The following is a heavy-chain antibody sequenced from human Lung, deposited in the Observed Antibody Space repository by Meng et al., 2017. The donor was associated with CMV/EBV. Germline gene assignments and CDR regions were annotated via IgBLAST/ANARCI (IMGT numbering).Heavy chain of an antibody. D-gene: IGHD2-8*02. V-gene: IGHV3-7*03. CDR1: GFTFNTYW. J-gene: IGHJ6*02. CDR2: IKPDGSDK. CDR3: ARDLRPSGGGMDV. Sequence: SXVASGFTFNTYWMTWVRQTPGKGLEWVAGIKPDGSDKYYVDSVKGRFTISRDNSKNTVHLQMNNLRPGDTAVYYCARDLRPSGGGMDVWGQGTTVTVSS.